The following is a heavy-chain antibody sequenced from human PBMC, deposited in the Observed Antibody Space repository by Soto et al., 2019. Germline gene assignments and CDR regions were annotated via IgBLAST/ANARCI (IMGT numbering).Heavy chain of an antibody. CDR1: GGSISSGDYY. CDR3: ARERMRDFWSGYRSGMGDNWFDP. J-gene: IGHJ5*02. CDR2: IYYSGST. Sequence: PSEILSLTCTVSGGSISSGDYYWSWIRQPPGKGLEWIGYIYYSGSTYYNPSLKSRVTISVDTSKNQFSLKLSSVTAADTAVYYCARERMRDFWSGYRSGMGDNWFDPWGQGTLVTVSS. D-gene: IGHD3-3*01. V-gene: IGHV4-30-4*01.